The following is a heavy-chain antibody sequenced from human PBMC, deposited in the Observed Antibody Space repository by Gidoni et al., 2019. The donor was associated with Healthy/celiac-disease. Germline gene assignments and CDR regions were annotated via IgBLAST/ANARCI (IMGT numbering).Heavy chain of an antibody. J-gene: IGHJ4*02. Sequence: EVQLVESGGGLVQPGRSLRLSCAASGFTFDDYAMHWVRQAPGKGLEWVSGISWNSGSIGYADSVKGRFTISRDNDKNSLYLQMNSLRAEDTALYYCAKAPYYYGSSGYYFDYWGQGTLVTVSS. V-gene: IGHV3-9*01. CDR1: GFTFDDYA. CDR3: AKAPYYYGSSGYYFDY. CDR2: ISWNSGSI. D-gene: IGHD3-22*01.